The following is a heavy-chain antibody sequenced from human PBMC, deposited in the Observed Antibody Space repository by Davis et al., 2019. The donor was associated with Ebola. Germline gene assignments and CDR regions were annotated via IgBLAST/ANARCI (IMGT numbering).Heavy chain of an antibody. V-gene: IGHV4-31*03. CDR3: ARDLRGYSSSWPNWFDP. CDR1: GGSISSGGYY. CDR2: IYYSGST. D-gene: IGHD6-13*01. J-gene: IGHJ5*02. Sequence: MPSETLSLTCTVSGGSISSGGYYWSWIRQHPGKGLEWIGYIYYSGSTYYNPSLKSRVTISVDTSKNQFSLKLSSVTAADTAVYYCARDLRGYSSSWPNWFDPWGQGTLVTVSS.